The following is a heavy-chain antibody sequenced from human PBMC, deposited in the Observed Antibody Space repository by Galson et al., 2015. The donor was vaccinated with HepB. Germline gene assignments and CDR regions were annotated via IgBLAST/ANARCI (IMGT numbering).Heavy chain of an antibody. D-gene: IGHD1-26*01. CDR1: GFTFSDFA. CDR2: ILRSGSS. V-gene: IGHV3-23*05. CDR3: AKHKGWELANYCMDV. Sequence: SLRLSCAASGFTFSDFAMGWVRQAPGKGLEWVSSILRSGSSYYTDSVKGRFAISRDNSKNTMYLQMNSLRADDTAIYFCAKHKGWELANYCMDVRGTGTRVTVS. J-gene: IGHJ6*03.